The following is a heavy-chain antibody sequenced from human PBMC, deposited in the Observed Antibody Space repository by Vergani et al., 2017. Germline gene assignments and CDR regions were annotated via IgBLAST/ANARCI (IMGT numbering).Heavy chain of an antibody. Sequence: QVTLKESGPVLVKPTETLTLTCTVSGFSLSNARMGVSWIRQPPGKALEWLAHIFSNDEKSYSTSLKSRLTISKDTSKSQVVLTMTNMDPVDTATYYCAKALKDQTGGLWFGELTYYYGMDVWGQGTTVTVSS. D-gene: IGHD3-10*01. CDR3: AKALKDQTGGLWFGELTYYYGMDV. J-gene: IGHJ6*02. V-gene: IGHV2-26*01. CDR1: GFSLSNARMG. CDR2: IFSNDEK.